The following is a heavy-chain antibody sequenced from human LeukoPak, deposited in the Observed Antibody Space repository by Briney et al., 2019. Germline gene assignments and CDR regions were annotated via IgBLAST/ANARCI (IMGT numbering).Heavy chain of an antibody. D-gene: IGHD4-11*01. J-gene: IGHJ4*02. V-gene: IGHV4-34*01. CDR3: GRDDYNRGLY. CDR1: GGSFSGYY. Sequence: PPEILSLTCAVYGGSFSGYYWSWIRQPPGKGLEWIGEINHSGSTNYNPSLKSRVTISVDTSKNQFSLKLSSVTAADTAVYYCGRDDYNRGLYWGQGTLVTVSS. CDR2: INHSGST.